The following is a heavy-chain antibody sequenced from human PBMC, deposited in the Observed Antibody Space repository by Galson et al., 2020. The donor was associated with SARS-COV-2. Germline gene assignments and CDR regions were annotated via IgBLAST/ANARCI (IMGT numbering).Heavy chain of an antibody. J-gene: IGHJ5*02. CDR1: GGSVSSGSYY. Sequence: ASETLSLTCTVSGGSVSSGSYYWSWIRQPPGKGLEWIGYIYYSGSTNYNPSLKSRVTISVDTSKNQFSLKLSSVTAADTAVYYCARDQRRITIFGVVIPGTGWFDPWGQGTLVTVSS. CDR2: IYYSGST. V-gene: IGHV4-61*01. D-gene: IGHD3-3*01. CDR3: ARDQRRITIFGVVIPGTGWFDP.